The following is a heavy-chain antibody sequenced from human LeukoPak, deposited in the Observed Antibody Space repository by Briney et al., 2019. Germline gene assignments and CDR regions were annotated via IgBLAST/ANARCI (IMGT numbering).Heavy chain of an antibody. Sequence: GGSLRLSCAASGFTVSTYAMSWVRQAPGKGLEWVSAISGSGGSTYYADSVKGRFTISRDNSKNTLYLQMNSLRAEDTAVYYCAKDTNHFWKHNWYFDLWGRGTLVTVSS. J-gene: IGHJ2*01. D-gene: IGHD1-14*01. V-gene: IGHV3-23*01. CDR1: GFTVSTYA. CDR3: AKDTNHFWKHNWYFDL. CDR2: ISGSGGST.